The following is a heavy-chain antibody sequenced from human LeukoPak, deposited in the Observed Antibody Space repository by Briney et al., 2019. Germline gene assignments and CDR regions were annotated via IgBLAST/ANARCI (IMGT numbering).Heavy chain of an antibody. J-gene: IGHJ5*02. CDR3: ARAIEYCSGGDCANWIDP. V-gene: IGHV1-2*02. CDR1: GYTFTGYY. CDR2: INPKSAGT. Sequence: ASVKVSCKASGYTFTGYYIHWVRQAPGQGLEWMGWINPKSAGTNYAQNFQGRVTMTTDTSISTAYLELTSLRSDDTAFYYCARAIEYCSGGDCANWIDPWGQGTLVTVSS. D-gene: IGHD2-15*01.